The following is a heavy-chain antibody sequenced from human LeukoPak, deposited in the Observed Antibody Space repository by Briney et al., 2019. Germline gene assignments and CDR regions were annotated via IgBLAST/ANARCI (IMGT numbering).Heavy chain of an antibody. CDR2: IYYSGST. V-gene: IGHV4-59*08. Sequence: SETLSLTCTVSGGSISSYYWSWIRQPPGKGLEWIGYIYYSGSTNYNPSLKSRVTISVDTSKNQFSLKLSSVTAADTAVYYCARGTHDFSFDYWGQGTLVTVSS. CDR1: GGSISSYY. CDR3: ARGTHDFSFDY. J-gene: IGHJ4*02. D-gene: IGHD4-11*01.